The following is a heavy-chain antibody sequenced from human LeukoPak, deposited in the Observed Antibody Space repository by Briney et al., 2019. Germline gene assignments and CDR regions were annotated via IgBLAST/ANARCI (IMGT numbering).Heavy chain of an antibody. J-gene: IGHJ4*02. CDR2: ISSSGSTI. D-gene: IGHD3-10*01. CDR3: AKRMVRGNTFDY. Sequence: GGSLRLSCAASGFTFSDYYMSWTRQAPGKGLEWVSYISSSGSTIYYADSVKGRFTISRDNAKNSLYLQMNSLRAEDTAVYYCAKRMVRGNTFDYWGQGTLVTVSS. V-gene: IGHV3-11*01. CDR1: GFTFSDYY.